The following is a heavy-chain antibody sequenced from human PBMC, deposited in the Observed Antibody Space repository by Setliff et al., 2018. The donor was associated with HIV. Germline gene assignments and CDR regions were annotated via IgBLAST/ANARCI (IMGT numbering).Heavy chain of an antibody. CDR3: ASGWATMLRGVLTSGWFEP. D-gene: IGHD3-10*01. J-gene: IGHJ5*02. CDR2: FYYTGSS. Sequence: SETLSLTCTVSGDSISSASYYWSWIRQPAGKGLEWIGNFYYTGSSYYNPSLQRRVTISVDTAKNQFSLRLSSVTAADTAVYYCASGWATMLRGVLTSGWFEPWGPGTLVTVSS. V-gene: IGHV4-39*01. CDR1: GDSISSASYY.